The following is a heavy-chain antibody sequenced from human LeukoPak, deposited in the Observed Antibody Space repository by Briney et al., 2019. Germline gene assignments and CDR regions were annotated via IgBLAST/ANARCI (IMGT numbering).Heavy chain of an antibody. V-gene: IGHV4-4*07. CDR3: ARDGLYTSGYSYFDY. Sequence: PSETLSLTCTVSGVSTTSYHWRWLPQFAGKKLEWLGRVHADGTSNYNPSLKSRVTMSVHTSKKQFSLILTSVTAADTAAYYCARDGLYTSGYSYFDYWGHGTLVTVSS. CDR1: GVSTTSYH. J-gene: IGHJ4*01. D-gene: IGHD3-9*01. CDR2: VHADGTS.